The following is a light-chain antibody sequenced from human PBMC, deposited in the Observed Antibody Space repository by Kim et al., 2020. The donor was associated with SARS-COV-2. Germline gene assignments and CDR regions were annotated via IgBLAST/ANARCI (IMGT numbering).Light chain of an antibody. CDR3: QQYNNWLSIT. CDR2: GAS. CDR1: QSVSSN. Sequence: SPGERATLSCRASQSVSSNLAWYQQKPDQAPRLLIYGASTRATGIPARFSGSGSGTEFTLTISSLQSEDFAVYYCQQYNNWLSITFGQGTRLEIK. J-gene: IGKJ5*01. V-gene: IGKV3-15*01.